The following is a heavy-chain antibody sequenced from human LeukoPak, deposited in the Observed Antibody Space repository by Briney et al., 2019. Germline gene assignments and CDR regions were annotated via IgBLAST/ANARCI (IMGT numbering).Heavy chain of an antibody. V-gene: IGHV4-59*01. CDR3: ARGRSKYSSGWYGGGWFDP. Sequence: SETLSLTCTVSGGSISSYYWSWIRQPPGKGLEWIGYIYYSGSTNYNPSLKGRVTISVDTSKNQFSLKLSSVTAADTAVYYCARGRSKYSSGWYGGGWFDPWGQGTLVTVSS. J-gene: IGHJ5*02. D-gene: IGHD6-19*01. CDR2: IYYSGST. CDR1: GGSISSYY.